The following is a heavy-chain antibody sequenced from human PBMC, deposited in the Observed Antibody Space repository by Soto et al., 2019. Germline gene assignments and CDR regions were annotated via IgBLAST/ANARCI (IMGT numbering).Heavy chain of an antibody. J-gene: IGHJ4*02. CDR3: ARHIDY. Sequence: QLQLQESGPGLVKPSETLSLTCTVSGGSISSSSYYWGWIRQAPGKGLEWIGRIYSSGSTYYNPSLTSRITISVDTSKNQFSLKLSSVTAADTAVYYCARHIDYWGQGTLVTVSS. V-gene: IGHV4-39*01. CDR1: GGSISSSSYY. CDR2: IYSSGST.